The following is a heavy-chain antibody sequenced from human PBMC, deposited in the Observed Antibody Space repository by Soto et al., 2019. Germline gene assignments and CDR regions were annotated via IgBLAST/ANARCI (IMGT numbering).Heavy chain of an antibody. D-gene: IGHD6-19*01. CDR2: IWYDGSNK. V-gene: IGHV3-33*01. CDR1: GFTFSSYG. Sequence: QVQLVESGGGVVQPGRSLRLSCAASGFTFSSYGMHWVRQAPGKGLEWVAVIWYDGSNKYYADSVKGRFTISRDNSKNTLYLQMNSLRAEDTAVYYCARDLGRQWLEYYFDYWGQGTLVTVSS. J-gene: IGHJ4*02. CDR3: ARDLGRQWLEYYFDY.